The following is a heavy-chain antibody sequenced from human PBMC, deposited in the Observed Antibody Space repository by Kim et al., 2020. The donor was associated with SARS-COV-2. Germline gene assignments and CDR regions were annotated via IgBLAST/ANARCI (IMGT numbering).Heavy chain of an antibody. V-gene: IGHV4-59*01. CDR1: GGSISSYY. D-gene: IGHD6-13*01. J-gene: IGHJ5*02. Sequence: SETLSLTCTVSGGSISSYYWSWIRQPPGKGLEWIGYIYYSGSTNYNPSLKSRVTISVDTSKNQFSLKLSSVTAADTAVYYCAREARDPAEYSSSWYAEDNWCDPWGLGTLVTVSS. CDR2: IYYSGST. CDR3: AREARDPAEYSSSWYAEDNWCDP.